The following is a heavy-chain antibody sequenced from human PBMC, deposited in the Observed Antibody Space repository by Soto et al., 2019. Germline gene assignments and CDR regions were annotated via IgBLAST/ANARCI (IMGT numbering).Heavy chain of an antibody. Sequence: SETLSLTCTVSGGSISSSSYYWGWIRQPPGKGLEWIGEINPGGSTKNNPSLKSRVTISVDTSKNQFSLKLSSMTAADTAVYYCAREDYGSGSNYWGQGTLVTVSS. V-gene: IGHV4-39*07. CDR3: AREDYGSGSNY. CDR1: GGSISSSSYY. CDR2: INPGGST. J-gene: IGHJ4*02. D-gene: IGHD3-10*01.